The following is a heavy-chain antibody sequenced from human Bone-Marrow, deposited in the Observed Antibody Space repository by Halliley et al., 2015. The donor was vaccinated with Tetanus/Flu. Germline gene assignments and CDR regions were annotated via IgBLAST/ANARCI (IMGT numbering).Heavy chain of an antibody. D-gene: IGHD2-2*02. CDR3: ARDGTPYCSSSSCYRKVWFDP. Sequence: QLVQSGAEVKKPGASVKVSCKASGYTFTNYGISWVRQAPGQGLEWMGWISAYNGNTKYVQKLQGRVTMTPDTSTNTAYMELRSLRSDDTAVYYCARDGTPYCSSSSCYRKVWFDPWGQGTLVTISP. V-gene: IGHV1-18*01. CDR1: GYTFTNYG. J-gene: IGHJ5*02. CDR2: ISAYNGNT.